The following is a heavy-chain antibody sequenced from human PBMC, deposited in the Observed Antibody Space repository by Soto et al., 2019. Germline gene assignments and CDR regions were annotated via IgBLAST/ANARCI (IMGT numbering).Heavy chain of an antibody. J-gene: IGHJ4*02. CDR1: GGSISSYY. CDR3: ARAKSSGWSAQYYFDY. V-gene: IGHV4-59*01. CDR2: IYYSGST. D-gene: IGHD6-19*01. Sequence: QVQLQESGPGLVKPSETLSLTCTVSGGSISSYYWSWIRQPPGKGLEWIGYIYYSGSTNYNPSLKGRVTISVDTSKNQFALKLSSVTAADTAVYYCARAKSSGWSAQYYFDYWGQGTLVTVSS.